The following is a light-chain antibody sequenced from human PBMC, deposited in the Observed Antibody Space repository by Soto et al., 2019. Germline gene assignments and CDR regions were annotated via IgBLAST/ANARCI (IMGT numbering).Light chain of an antibody. Sequence: QSVLTQPPSASGTPGQRVTLSCSGSSSNIGSNYVYWYQQLPGTAPKLLIYRNNQRPSGVPDRFSGSKSGTSASLAISGLQSEDEDDYYCAAWDDSLRVFGGGTKLTVL. J-gene: IGLJ3*02. CDR3: AAWDDSLRV. CDR2: RNN. V-gene: IGLV1-47*01. CDR1: SSNIGSNY.